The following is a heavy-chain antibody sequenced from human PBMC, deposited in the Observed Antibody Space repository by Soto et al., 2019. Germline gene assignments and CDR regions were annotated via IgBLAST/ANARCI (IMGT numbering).Heavy chain of an antibody. CDR1: GYSFTSYW. D-gene: IGHD1-26*01. Sequence: EVQLVQSGAEVKKPGESLRISCKGSGYSFTSYWISWVGQMPGKGLEWMGRIDPSDSYTNYSPSFQGHVTISADKSITTASLQWSSLKASDTAMYYYARHVKAARGWVHEPLWGQGTLVTVSS. J-gene: IGHJ4*02. V-gene: IGHV5-10-1*01. CDR2: IDPSDSYT. CDR3: ARHVKAARGWVHEPL.